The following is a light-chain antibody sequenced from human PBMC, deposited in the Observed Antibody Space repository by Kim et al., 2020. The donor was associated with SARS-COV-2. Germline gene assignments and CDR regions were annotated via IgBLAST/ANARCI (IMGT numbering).Light chain of an antibody. V-gene: IGLV2-11*01. Sequence: GHAVTVSCTGTSRDVGGYNYVSWYQQHPGKAPKLMFYDVSKRPSGVPDRFSGSKSGNTASLTISGLQAEDEADYYCCSYAGSYPVVFGGGTQLTVL. J-gene: IGLJ2*01. CDR3: CSYAGSYPVV. CDR2: DVS. CDR1: SRDVGGYNY.